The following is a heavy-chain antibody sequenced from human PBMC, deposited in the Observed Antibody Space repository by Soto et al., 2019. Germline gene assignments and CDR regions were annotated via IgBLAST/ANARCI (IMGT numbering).Heavy chain of an antibody. CDR3: ACSTIPRLNTVVVPAAMSDDYYMDV. Sequence: SETLSLTCTVSGGSISSYYWSWIRQPPGKGLEWIGYIYYSGSTNYNPSLKSQVTISVDTSKNQCSLKLSSVTAADTAVYYCACSTIPRLNTVVVPAAMSDDYYMDVWGKGTTVTVSS. CDR2: IYYSGST. CDR1: GGSISSYY. V-gene: IGHV4-59*08. D-gene: IGHD2-2*01. J-gene: IGHJ6*03.